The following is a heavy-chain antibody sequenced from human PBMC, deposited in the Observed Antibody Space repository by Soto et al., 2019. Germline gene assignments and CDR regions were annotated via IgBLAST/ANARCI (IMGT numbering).Heavy chain of an antibody. CDR1: GYSFSNYA. Sequence: QVQLVQSGAEVEKPGASVKVSCKASGYSFSNYAVHWDRQAPGQRLEWMGWVNAGNGNTRYSQNSQGRVTITRDTSARTAYLELSSLRYEDTAVYYCASGHLAVVPVASWYYYMDVWGKGTTVTVSS. J-gene: IGHJ6*03. D-gene: IGHD2-2*01. V-gene: IGHV1-3*01. CDR3: ASGHLAVVPVASWYYYMDV. CDR2: VNAGNGNT.